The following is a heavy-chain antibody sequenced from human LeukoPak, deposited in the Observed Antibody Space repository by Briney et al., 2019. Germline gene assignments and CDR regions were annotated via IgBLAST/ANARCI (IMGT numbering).Heavy chain of an antibody. J-gene: IGHJ3*01. Sequence: AASVKVSCKASGYTFTNYAMNWVRQAPGQGLEWMGWINTNTGNPTYAQDFTGRFVFSLDTPVSTAYLQISSLKAEDTAVYYCARLYWYYYDNGPGGSDAFDFWGQGTMVTVSS. V-gene: IGHV7-4-1*02. CDR1: GYTFTNYA. CDR3: ARLYWYYYDNGPGGSDAFDF. D-gene: IGHD3-22*01. CDR2: INTNTGNP.